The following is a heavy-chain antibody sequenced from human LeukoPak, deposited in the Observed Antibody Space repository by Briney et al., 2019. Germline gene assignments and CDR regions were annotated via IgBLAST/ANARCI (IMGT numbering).Heavy chain of an antibody. Sequence: GGSLRLSCAASGFTVSSNYMSWVRQAPGKGLEWVSVIYSGGSTYYADSVKGRFTISRDNSKNTLYLQMNSLRAEDTAVYYCARIDRAVAGTGYGMDVWGQGTTVTVSS. V-gene: IGHV3-53*01. D-gene: IGHD6-19*01. CDR3: ARIDRAVAGTGYGMDV. J-gene: IGHJ6*02. CDR2: IYSGGST. CDR1: GFTVSSNY.